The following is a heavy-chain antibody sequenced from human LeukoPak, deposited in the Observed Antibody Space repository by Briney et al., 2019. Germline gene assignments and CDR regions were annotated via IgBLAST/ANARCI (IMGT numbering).Heavy chain of an antibody. CDR1: GGSISSGDYY. D-gene: IGHD3-10*01. CDR3: ARGSITMVRSLDY. Sequence: NPSETLSLTCTVSGGSISSGDYYWSWIRQPPGKGLEWIGYIYYSGSTYYNPSLKSRVTISVDTSKNQFSLKLSSVTAADTAVYYCARGSITMVRSLDYWGQGTLVTVSS. CDR2: IYYSGST. V-gene: IGHV4-30-4*01. J-gene: IGHJ4*02.